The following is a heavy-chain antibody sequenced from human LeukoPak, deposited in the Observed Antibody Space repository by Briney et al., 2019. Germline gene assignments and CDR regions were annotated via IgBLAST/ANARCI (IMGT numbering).Heavy chain of an antibody. V-gene: IGHV4-59*01. CDR1: GGSISSYY. D-gene: IGHD3-3*01. CDR3: ARGGIFGVVHNWFDP. J-gene: IGHJ5*02. Sequence: PSETLSLTCTVSGGSISSYYWSWIRQPPGKGLEWIGYIYYSGSTNYNPSLKSRVTISVDTSKNQFSLKLSSVTAADTAVYYCARGGIFGVVHNWFDPWGQGTLVTVSS. CDR2: IYYSGST.